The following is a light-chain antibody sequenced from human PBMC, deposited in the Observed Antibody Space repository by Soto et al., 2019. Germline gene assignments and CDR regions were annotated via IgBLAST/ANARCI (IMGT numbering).Light chain of an antibody. J-gene: IGKJ1*01. Sequence: DFQMTQSPSTLSASVGDRVTITCRASQNIRSRLAWFQQKPGKAPKLLIYDASSLASGVPQRFSGSGSWTEFTPTISSLQTDDFSTYYCQQYHSYWTFAQGTKVE. CDR3: QQYHSYWT. CDR2: DAS. CDR1: QNIRSR. V-gene: IGKV1-5*01.